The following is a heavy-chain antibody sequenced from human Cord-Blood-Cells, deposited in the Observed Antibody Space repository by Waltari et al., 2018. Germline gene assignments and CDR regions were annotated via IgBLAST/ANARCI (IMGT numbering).Heavy chain of an antibody. CDR2: IEYSRST. D-gene: IGHD6-13*01. Sequence: QVQLQESGPGLVTPSQTPSTTCTVPCGPMSSSDYYRSWLRQPPGKGREWIGYIEYSRSTYYNPSLKSPVTISVDTSKNQFSLSLTSVTPADTAVYYCARAGSRLRTLFDYWGQATLVTVSS. V-gene: IGHV4-30-4*01. CDR3: ARAGSRLRTLFDY. CDR1: CGPMSSSDYY. J-gene: IGHJ4*02.